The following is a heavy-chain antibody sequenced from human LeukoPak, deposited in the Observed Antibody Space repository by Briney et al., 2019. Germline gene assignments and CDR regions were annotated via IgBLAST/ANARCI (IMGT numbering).Heavy chain of an antibody. J-gene: IGHJ6*03. V-gene: IGHV1-2*02. D-gene: IGHD1-26*01. Sequence: ASVKVFCKASGYTFTDYYMHWVRQAPGQGLEWMGWTNPKNGATNYAQKFQGRVTMTRDTSISTAYMEVSRLGSDDTAVYYCARQWEPRRMGHYYYYMDVWGKGTTVTVSS. CDR2: TNPKNGAT. CDR1: GYTFTDYY. CDR3: ARQWEPRRMGHYYYYMDV.